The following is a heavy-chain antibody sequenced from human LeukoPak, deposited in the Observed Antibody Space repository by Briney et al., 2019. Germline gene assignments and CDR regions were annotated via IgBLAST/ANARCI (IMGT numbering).Heavy chain of an antibody. Sequence: ASVKVSCKDSGYTFTSYSLHWVRQAPAQRLEWMGWINPGNGKTKYPQTFQGRVTISRDTSASTAYMELRSLRSEDTAVYYCTLFDYDSWSAYLHWGQGALVTVSS. D-gene: IGHD3-3*01. J-gene: IGHJ4*02. V-gene: IGHV1-3*01. CDR2: INPGNGKT. CDR1: GYTFTSYS. CDR3: TLFDYDSWSAYLH.